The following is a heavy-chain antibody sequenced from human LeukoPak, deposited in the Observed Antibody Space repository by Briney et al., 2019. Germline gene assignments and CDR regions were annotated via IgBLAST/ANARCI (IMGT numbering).Heavy chain of an antibody. D-gene: IGHD2-2*02. CDR2: ISSSSSTI. Sequence: GGSLRLSCAASGFTFSSYSMNWVRQAPGKGLEWVSYISSSSSTIYYADSVKGRFTISRDNAKNSLYLQMNSLRAEDTAVYYCARDLVDIVVVPAAIEPDNWFDPWGQGTLVTVSS. J-gene: IGHJ5*02. CDR1: GFTFSSYS. V-gene: IGHV3-48*04. CDR3: ARDLVDIVVVPAAIEPDNWFDP.